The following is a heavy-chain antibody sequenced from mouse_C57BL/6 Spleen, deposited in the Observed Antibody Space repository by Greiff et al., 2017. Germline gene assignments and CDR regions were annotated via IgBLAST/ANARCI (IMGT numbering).Heavy chain of an antibody. D-gene: IGHD2-1*01. Sequence: QVQLQQPGAELVKPGASVKMSCKASGYTFTSYWITWVKQRPGQGLEWIGDIYPGSGSTNYTEKFKSKATLTVDTSSSTAYMQLSSLTSEDSAVYYCARGDYGNYEAWFAYWGQGTLVTVSA. V-gene: IGHV1-55*01. CDR3: ARGDYGNYEAWFAY. CDR2: IYPGSGST. J-gene: IGHJ3*01. CDR1: GYTFTSYW.